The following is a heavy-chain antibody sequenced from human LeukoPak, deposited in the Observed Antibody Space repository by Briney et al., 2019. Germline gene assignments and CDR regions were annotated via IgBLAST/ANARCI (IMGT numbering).Heavy chain of an antibody. Sequence: SQTLSLTCAISGDSVSSNSAAWNWIRQSPSRGLEWLGRTYYRSKWYSDYAVSVKSRITINPDTSKNQFSLQLNSVTPEDTAMYYCARDAYTSTWYRFDYWDQGTLVTVSS. CDR2: TYYRSKWYS. J-gene: IGHJ4*02. CDR1: GDSVSSNSAA. CDR3: ARDAYTSTWYRFDY. V-gene: IGHV6-1*01. D-gene: IGHD6-13*01.